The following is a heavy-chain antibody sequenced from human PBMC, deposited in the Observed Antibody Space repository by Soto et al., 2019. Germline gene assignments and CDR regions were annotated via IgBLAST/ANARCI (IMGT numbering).Heavy chain of an antibody. V-gene: IGHV3-7*05. D-gene: IGHD3-22*01. CDR2: IRKDGSQE. CDR1: GFSFGSDW. J-gene: IGHJ3*02. CDR3: TRDANYLDDSAYYAVFDI. Sequence: DVQLTESGGGLVQPGGSLRLSCGASGFSFGSDWMAWVRQAPGKGLEWVANIRKDGSQEHYAESVRGRFSVSRANAKDSLYLQMNSLRIEETAVYYCTRDANYLDDSAYYAVFDIWGQGTRVNVSS.